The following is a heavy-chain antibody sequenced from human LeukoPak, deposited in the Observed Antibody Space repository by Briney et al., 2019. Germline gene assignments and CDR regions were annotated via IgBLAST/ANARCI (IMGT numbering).Heavy chain of an antibody. CDR3: ARGIAAAGYFDY. CDR2: INPNSGGT. Sequence: ASVKVSCKASGYTFTGYYMHWVRQAPGQGLEWMGWINPNSGGTNYAQKFQGRITMTRDTSISTAYMELSRLRSDDTAVYYCARGIAAAGYFDYWGQGTLVTVSS. D-gene: IGHD6-13*01. CDR1: GYTFTGYY. V-gene: IGHV1-2*02. J-gene: IGHJ4*02.